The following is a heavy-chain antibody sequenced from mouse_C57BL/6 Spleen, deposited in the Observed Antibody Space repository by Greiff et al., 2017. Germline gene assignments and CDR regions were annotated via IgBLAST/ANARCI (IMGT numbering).Heavy chain of an antibody. J-gene: IGHJ1*03. Sequence: EVKVEESGGGLVQPGGSMKLSCAASGFTFSDAWMDWVRQSPEKGLEWVAEIRNKANNHATYYAESVKGRFTISRDDSKSSVYLQRNSLRAEDTGIYYCTPTGTDWYFDVWGTGTTVTVSS. CDR3: TPTGTDWYFDV. D-gene: IGHD4-1*01. V-gene: IGHV6-6*01. CDR1: GFTFSDAW. CDR2: IRNKANNHAT.